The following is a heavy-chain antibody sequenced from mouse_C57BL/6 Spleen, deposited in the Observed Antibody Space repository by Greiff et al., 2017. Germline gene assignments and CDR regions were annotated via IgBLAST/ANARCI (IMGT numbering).Heavy chain of an antibody. D-gene: IGHD2-4*01. Sequence: QVQLQQSGAELVKPGASVKISCKASGYAFSSYWMNWVKQRPGKGLEWIGQIYPGDGDTNYNGKFTGKATLTADKSSSTAYMQLSSLTSEDSAVYFCARWDYDVSYYAMDYWGQGTSVTVSS. V-gene: IGHV1-80*01. J-gene: IGHJ4*01. CDR3: ARWDYDVSYYAMDY. CDR1: GYAFSSYW. CDR2: IYPGDGDT.